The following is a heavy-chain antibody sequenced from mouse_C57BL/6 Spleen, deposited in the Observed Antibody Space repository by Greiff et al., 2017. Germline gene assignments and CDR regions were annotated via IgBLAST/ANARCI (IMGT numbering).Heavy chain of an antibody. CDR1: GYTFTDYY. CDR3: ARRYDGYYDYAMDY. V-gene: IGHV1-19*01. J-gene: IGHJ4*01. D-gene: IGHD2-3*01. Sequence: VQLQQSGPVLVKPGASVKMSCKASGYTFTDYYMNWVKQSHGKSLEWIGVINPYNGGTSYNQKFKGKATLTVDKSSSTAYMELNSLTSEDSAVYYCARRYDGYYDYAMDYWGQGTSVTVSS. CDR2: INPYNGGT.